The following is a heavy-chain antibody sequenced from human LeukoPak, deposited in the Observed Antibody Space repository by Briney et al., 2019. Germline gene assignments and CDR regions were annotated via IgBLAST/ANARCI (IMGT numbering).Heavy chain of an antibody. D-gene: IGHD5-18*01. CDR2: INHSGST. V-gene: IGHV4-34*01. Sequence: SETLSLTCAVYGGSFSGYYWSWIRQPPGKGLEWIGKINHSGSTNYNPSLKSRVTISVDTSKNQFSLKLSSVTAADTAVYYCARRRLGDTAMGQVVDYWGQGTLVTVSS. J-gene: IGHJ4*02. CDR1: GGSFSGYY. CDR3: ARRRLGDTAMGQVVDY.